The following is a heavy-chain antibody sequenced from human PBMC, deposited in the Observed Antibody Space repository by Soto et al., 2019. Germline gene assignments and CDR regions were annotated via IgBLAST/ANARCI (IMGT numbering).Heavy chain of an antibody. D-gene: IGHD3-3*02. CDR2: IYYSGST. CDR3: ASPKIAFYNWFDP. CDR1: GGSISSSDYY. Sequence: SETLSLTCTVSGGSISSSDYYWAWVRQPPGKGLEWIGSIYYSGSTYYNPSLKSRVTISVDTSKNQFSLKLSSVTAADTAVYYCASPKIAFYNWFDPWGQGTLVTSPQ. J-gene: IGHJ5*02. V-gene: IGHV4-39*01.